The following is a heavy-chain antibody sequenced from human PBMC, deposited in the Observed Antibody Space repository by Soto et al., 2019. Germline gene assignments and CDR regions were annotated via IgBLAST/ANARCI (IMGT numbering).Heavy chain of an antibody. Sequence: QVQLVESGGGVVQPGRSLRLSCAASGFTFSSYGMHWVRQAPGKGLEWVAVISDDGSNKYYADSLKGRFTISRDNSKNTLNLQMNSLRAGDTAVYYCAKEWVYDTIGWSFDYWGQGTLVTVSS. D-gene: IGHD3-22*01. CDR2: ISDDGSNK. V-gene: IGHV3-30*18. CDR3: AKEWVYDTIGWSFDY. CDR1: GFTFSSYG. J-gene: IGHJ4*02.